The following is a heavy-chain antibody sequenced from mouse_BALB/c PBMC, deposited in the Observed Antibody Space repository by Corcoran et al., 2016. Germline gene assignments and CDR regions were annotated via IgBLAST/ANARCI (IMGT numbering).Heavy chain of an antibody. CDR3: ARWGDWFAY. J-gene: IGHJ3*01. CDR1: GYTFSSYW. V-gene: IGHV1-9*01. CDR2: ILPGSGST. Sequence: QVQLQQSGAERMKPGAAVKISCKATGYTFSSYWIEWVKQRPGHGLEWIGEILPGSGSTNYNEKFKGKATFTADTSSNTAYMQLSSLTSEDSAVYYCARWGDWFAYWGQGTLVTVSA.